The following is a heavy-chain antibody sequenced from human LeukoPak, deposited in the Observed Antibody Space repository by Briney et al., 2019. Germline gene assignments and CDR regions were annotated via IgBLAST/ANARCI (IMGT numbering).Heavy chain of an antibody. D-gene: IGHD4-17*01. V-gene: IGHV4-34*01. CDR2: INHSGST. Sequence: SETLSLTCTVYGGSFSGYYWSWIRQPPGKGLEWIGEINHSGSTNYNPSLKSRVTISVDTSKNQFSLKLSSVTAADTAVYYCARVRDYARWYFDYWGQGTLVTVSS. J-gene: IGHJ4*02. CDR1: GGSFSGYY. CDR3: ARVRDYARWYFDY.